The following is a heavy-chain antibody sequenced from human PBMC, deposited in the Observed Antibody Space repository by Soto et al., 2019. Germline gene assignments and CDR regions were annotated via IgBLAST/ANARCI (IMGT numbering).Heavy chain of an antibody. J-gene: IGHJ4*02. Sequence: LRLSYAASGFTFRSYAMGWVRQAPGKGLEWVSAISGSGGSTYYADSVKGRFTISRDNSKNTLYLQMNSLRAEDTAVYYCAKETGYSSSPFDYWGQGTLVTVSS. CDR1: GFTFRSYA. CDR3: AKETGYSSSPFDY. V-gene: IGHV3-23*01. D-gene: IGHD6-6*01. CDR2: ISGSGGST.